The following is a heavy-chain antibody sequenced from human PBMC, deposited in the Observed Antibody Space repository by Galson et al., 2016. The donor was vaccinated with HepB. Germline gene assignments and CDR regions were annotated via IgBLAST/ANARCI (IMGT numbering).Heavy chain of an antibody. CDR1: EFMFSNYA. V-gene: IGHV3-23*01. J-gene: IGHJ3*02. Sequence: SLRLSCAASEFMFSNYAMTWVRQAPGKGLEWVSSITATSGSTYYAASVKGRFTISRDNSKNTLYLQVNSLRAEDTAIYYCAKPHAGYTSGHGGAFDIWGQGTMVTVSS. CDR2: ITATSGST. CDR3: AKPHAGYTSGHGGAFDI. D-gene: IGHD6-19*01.